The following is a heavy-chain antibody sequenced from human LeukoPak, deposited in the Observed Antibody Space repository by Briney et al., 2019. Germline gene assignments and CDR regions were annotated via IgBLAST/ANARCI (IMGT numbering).Heavy chain of an antibody. CDR1: GVPISSFY. CDR2: IYYSGST. D-gene: IGHD3-16*02. CDR3: ARYVWGSYPTFEDY. V-gene: IGHV4-59*01. Sequence: SETLSLNCAVSGVPISSFYWSWYGQPPGKGLEWIRYIYYSGSTNYNPSLKSRVTISGDTSKDQFSLKLSSVTAADTAVYYCARYVWGSYPTFEDYWGQGTLVTVSS. J-gene: IGHJ4*02.